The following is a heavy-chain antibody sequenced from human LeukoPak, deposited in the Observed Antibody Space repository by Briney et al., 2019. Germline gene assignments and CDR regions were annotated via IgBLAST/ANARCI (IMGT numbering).Heavy chain of an antibody. J-gene: IGHJ4*02. CDR2: ISGSGGST. V-gene: IGHV3-23*01. CDR1: GFTFSSYA. CDR3: ARRRRLSHFDY. D-gene: IGHD3-16*02. Sequence: GGSLRLSCAASGFTFSSYAMSWARQAPGKGLEWVSAISGSGGSTYYADSVKGRFTISRDNSKNTLYLQMNSLRAEDTAVYYCARRRRLSHFDYWGQGTLVTVSS.